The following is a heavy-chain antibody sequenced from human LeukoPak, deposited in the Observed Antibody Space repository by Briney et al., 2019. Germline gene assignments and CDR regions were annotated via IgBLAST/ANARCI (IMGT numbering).Heavy chain of an antibody. D-gene: IGHD3-22*01. CDR3: AKGRYYYDSSAYARGWYMDV. CDR2: IRYDGSNK. V-gene: IGHV3-30*02. J-gene: IGHJ6*03. Sequence: GGSLRLSCAASGFTFSSYGMHWVRQAPGKGLEWVAFIRYDGSNKYYADSVKGRFTISRDNAKNSLYLQMNSLRAEDTALYYCAKGRYYYDSSAYARGWYMDVWGKGTTVTVSS. CDR1: GFTFSSYG.